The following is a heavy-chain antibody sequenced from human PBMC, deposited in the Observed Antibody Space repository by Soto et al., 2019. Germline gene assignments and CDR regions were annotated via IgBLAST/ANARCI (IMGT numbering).Heavy chain of an antibody. D-gene: IGHD3-10*01. CDR2: VSGSGGET. Sequence: EVQLLESGGDLVQPGGSLRLSCTASGFTFSSYAMSWVRQAPGQGLEWVSTVSGSGGETQYADSVKGRFTTSRHNSKNTLFLHMSSLRAEDTAVYYCAKDVFGVWFGQLLSFDYWGQGSLVTVSS. V-gene: IGHV3-23*01. J-gene: IGHJ4*02. CDR1: GFTFSSYA. CDR3: AKDVFGVWFGQLLSFDY.